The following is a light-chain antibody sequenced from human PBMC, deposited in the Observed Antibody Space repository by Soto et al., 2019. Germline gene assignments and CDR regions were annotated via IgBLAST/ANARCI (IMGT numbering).Light chain of an antibody. J-gene: IGKJ2*01. V-gene: IGKV3-20*01. CDR2: GAS. Sequence: EIEMTQSPGTLSLSPGERATLSCRASQSVSSSYLAWYQQKPGQAHMLLIYGASIRATGIPDRFSGSGSGTDFTLTISRLEPEDFAVYYCQQYGSAPYTFGQGTKVEIK. CDR3: QQYGSAPYT. CDR1: QSVSSSY.